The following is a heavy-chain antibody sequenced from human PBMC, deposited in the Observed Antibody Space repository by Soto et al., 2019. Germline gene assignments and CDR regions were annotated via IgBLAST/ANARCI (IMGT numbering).Heavy chain of an antibody. V-gene: IGHV3-15*07. CDR3: TTAFLWLGELLGDAFDI. CDR1: GFTFSNAW. J-gene: IGHJ3*02. CDR2: IKSKTDGGTT. Sequence: VGSLRLSCAASGFTFSNAWMNWVRQAPGKGLEWVGRIKSKTDGGTTDYAAPVKGRFTISRDDSKNTLYLQMNSLKTEDTAVYYCTTAFLWLGELLGDAFDIWGQGTMVTVSS. D-gene: IGHD3-10*01.